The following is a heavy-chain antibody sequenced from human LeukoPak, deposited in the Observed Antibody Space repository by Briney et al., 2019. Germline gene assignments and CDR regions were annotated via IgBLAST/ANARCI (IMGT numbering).Heavy chain of an antibody. CDR2: ISSSSSTI. J-gene: IGHJ6*03. V-gene: IGHV3-48*01. CDR1: GGSISSSN. Sequence: ETLSLTCAVSGGSISSSNWWSWVRQAPGKGLEWVSYISSSSSTIYYADSVKGRFTISRDNAKNSLYLQMNSLRAEDTAVYYCASAGTRVYQLLYYYYYMDVWGKGTTVTVSS. D-gene: IGHD2-2*01. CDR3: ASAGTRVYQLLYYYYYMDV.